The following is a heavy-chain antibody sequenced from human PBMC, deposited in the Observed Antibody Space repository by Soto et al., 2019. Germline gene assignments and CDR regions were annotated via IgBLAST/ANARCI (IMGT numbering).Heavy chain of an antibody. J-gene: IGHJ4*02. Sequence: QVQLVQSGAEVKKPGSSVKVSCKASGGTFSSYAISWVRQAPGQGLEWMGGIIPIFGTANYSQKFQGRVTITADESTSTAEMELSSLRSEDTAVYYCARSETYDYGSGSYFGYCFDYWGQGTLVTVSS. CDR3: ARSETYDYGSGSYFGYCFDY. CDR2: IIPIFGTA. CDR1: GGTFSSYA. D-gene: IGHD3-10*01. V-gene: IGHV1-69*01.